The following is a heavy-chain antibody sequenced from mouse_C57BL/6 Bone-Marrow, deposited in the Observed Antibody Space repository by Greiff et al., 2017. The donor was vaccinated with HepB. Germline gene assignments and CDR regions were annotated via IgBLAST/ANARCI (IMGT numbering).Heavy chain of an antibody. CDR1: GYTFTSYD. D-gene: IGHD2-1*01. V-gene: IGHV1-85*01. J-gene: IGHJ3*01. CDR2: IYPRDGRT. CDR3: ARGVYYGNSFAY. Sequence: QVHVKQSGPELVKPGASVKLSCKASGYTFTSYDLNWVTQRPGQGLEWIGWIYPRDGRTKYNEQFKGKATLTVDTSSSTAYMELHLLPSEDSAVYFCARGVYYGNSFAYWGQGTLVTVSA.